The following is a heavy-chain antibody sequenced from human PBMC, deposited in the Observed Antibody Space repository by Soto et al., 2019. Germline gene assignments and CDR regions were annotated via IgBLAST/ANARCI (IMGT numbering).Heavy chain of an antibody. CDR3: ARGGALAGKLDL. J-gene: IGHJ4*02. CDR1: GFTFTSDS. V-gene: IGHV3-21*06. CDR2: ISSHGRDI. Sequence: EVQLVESGGGLVKPGGSVRLSCEASGFTFTSDSMTWVRQAPGKGLEWVSSISSHGRDIFYADSVKGRFTISRDNAKDSLHLLMNSLTGEDSAVYYCARGGALAGKLDLWGQGTLVTVSS. D-gene: IGHD6-19*01.